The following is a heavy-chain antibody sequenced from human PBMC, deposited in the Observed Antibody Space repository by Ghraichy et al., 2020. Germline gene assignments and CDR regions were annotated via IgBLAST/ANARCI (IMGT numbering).Heavy chain of an antibody. CDR2: TYYRSKWYS. J-gene: IGHJ4*02. CDR1: GDSVSSSSAA. V-gene: IGHV6-1*01. Sequence: SQTLSLTCVISGDSVSSSSAAWIWIRQSPSRGLEWLGMTYYRSKWYSVYAMSVNSRAIISPDTSKNHFSLQLNSVTPEDTAVYYCARQEKDSEYYGGIASWGQGTLVTVSS. D-gene: IGHD3-3*01. CDR3: ARQEKDSEYYGGIAS.